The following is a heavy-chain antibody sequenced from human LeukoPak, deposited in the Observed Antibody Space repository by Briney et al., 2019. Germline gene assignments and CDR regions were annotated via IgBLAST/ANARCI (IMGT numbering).Heavy chain of an antibody. V-gene: IGHV3-15*01. Sequence: PGGSLRLSCAASGFTFSNAWMSWVRQAPGKGLEWVGRIKSKTDGGTTDYAAPVKGRFTISRDDSKNTLYVQMNSLKTEDTAVCYCTTGPYDYGSGTYYHWGQGTLVTVSS. D-gene: IGHD3-10*01. J-gene: IGHJ4*02. CDR3: TTGPYDYGSGTYYH. CDR2: IKSKTDGGTT. CDR1: GFTFSNAW.